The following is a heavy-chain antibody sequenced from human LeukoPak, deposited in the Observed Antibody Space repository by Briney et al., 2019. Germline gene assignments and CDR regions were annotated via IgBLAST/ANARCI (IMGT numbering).Heavy chain of an antibody. D-gene: IGHD6-13*01. J-gene: IGHJ6*04. Sequence: PSETLSLTCAVYGGSFSGYYWSWIRQPPGKGLEWIGEINHSGSTNYNPSLKSRVTISVDTSKNQFSLKLSSVTAADTAVYYCARGRQQLVLAYYNYGRDVWGKGTRVTVSS. CDR1: GGSFSGYY. CDR3: ARGRQQLVLAYYNYGRDV. V-gene: IGHV4-34*01. CDR2: INHSGST.